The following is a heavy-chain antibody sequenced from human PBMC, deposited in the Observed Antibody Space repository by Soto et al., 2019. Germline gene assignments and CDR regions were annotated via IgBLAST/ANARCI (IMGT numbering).Heavy chain of an antibody. V-gene: IGHV1-18*01. CDR2: ISAYNGNT. Sequence: ASVKVSCKASGYTFTRYGISWVRQAPGQGLEWMGWISAYNGNTNYAQKLQGRVTMTTDTSTSTAYMELRSLRSDDTAVYYCARVGRKQLVRYYYYGMDVWGQGTTVTVSS. CDR3: ARVGRKQLVRYYYYGMDV. D-gene: IGHD6-13*01. J-gene: IGHJ6*02. CDR1: GYTFTRYG.